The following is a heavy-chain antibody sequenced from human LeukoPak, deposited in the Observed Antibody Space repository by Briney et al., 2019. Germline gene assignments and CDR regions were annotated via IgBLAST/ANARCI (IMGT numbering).Heavy chain of an antibody. D-gene: IGHD4-17*01. Sequence: GGSLRLSCVASEFTFSSFELNWVRQAPGKGLEWISYISDVGDTQHYADSVKGRFTISRDNSKNTLYLQMNSLRAEDTAVYYCATRYGHDYGDSGIGYWGQGTLVTVSS. V-gene: IGHV3-23*01. CDR3: ATRYGHDYGDSGIGY. J-gene: IGHJ4*02. CDR1: EFTFSSFE. CDR2: ISDVGDTQ.